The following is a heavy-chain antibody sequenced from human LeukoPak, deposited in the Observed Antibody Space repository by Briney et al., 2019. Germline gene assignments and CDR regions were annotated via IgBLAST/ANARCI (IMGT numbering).Heavy chain of an antibody. D-gene: IGHD3-9*01. J-gene: IGHJ4*02. CDR2: IYYSGST. CDR1: GGSISSSSYY. Sequence: SETLSLTCTVSGGSISSSSYYWGWIRQPPGKGLEWIGSIYYSGSTYYNPSLKSRVTISVDKSKNQFSLKLSSVTAADTAVYYCARRSYDILTGYYNFDYWGQGTLVTVSS. V-gene: IGHV4-39*01. CDR3: ARRSYDILTGYYNFDY.